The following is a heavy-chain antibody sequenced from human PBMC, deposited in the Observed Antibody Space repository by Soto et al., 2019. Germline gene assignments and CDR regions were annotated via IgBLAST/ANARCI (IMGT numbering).Heavy chain of an antibody. CDR1: GFTFSSYW. Sequence: GGSLRLSCAASGFTFSSYWMHWVRQAPGKGLVWVSRINSDGSSTSYADSVKGRFTISRDNAKNTLYLQMNSLRAEDTAVYYCARDLRCSGGSCYSPVDYWGQGTLVTV. J-gene: IGHJ4*02. D-gene: IGHD2-15*01. V-gene: IGHV3-74*01. CDR3: ARDLRCSGGSCYSPVDY. CDR2: INSDGSST.